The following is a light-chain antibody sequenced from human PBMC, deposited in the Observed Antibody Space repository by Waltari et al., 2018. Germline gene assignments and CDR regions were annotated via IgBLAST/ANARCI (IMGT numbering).Light chain of an antibody. V-gene: IGKV1-39*01. CDR3: QQSYSTPYT. J-gene: IGKJ2*01. Sequence: DIQMTQSPSSLSASVGGRVTITFRASQNIRNFLNWYQQKPGKAPRLLIYAATTLQTGVPARFSGNRSGTDFTLTIRDLQPEDFATYSCQQSYSTPYTFGQGTKMEI. CDR1: QNIRNF. CDR2: AAT.